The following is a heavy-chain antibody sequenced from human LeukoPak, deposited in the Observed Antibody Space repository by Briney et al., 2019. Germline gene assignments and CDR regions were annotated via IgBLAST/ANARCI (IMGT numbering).Heavy chain of an antibody. CDR3: ARVKIDRASGSSYPFDY. V-gene: IGHV4-31*03. D-gene: IGHD3-10*01. J-gene: IGHJ4*02. Sequence: PSQTLSLTCTVSGXSISSGGYYWSWIRQHPGKGLEWLGYIYYSGTSDYNLSLERGVTISVDTSKNQFSLKMSSVTAADTAVYYCARVKIDRASGSSYPFDYWGQGTLVTVSS. CDR2: IYYSGTS. CDR1: GXSISSGGYY.